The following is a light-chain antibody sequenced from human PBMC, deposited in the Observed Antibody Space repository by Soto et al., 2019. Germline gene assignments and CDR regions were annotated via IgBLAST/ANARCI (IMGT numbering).Light chain of an antibody. CDR1: QSISTY. J-gene: IGKJ1*01. Sequence: DIQMTQSPSSLSASVGDRVTITCRASQSISTYLNWYQQKPGKAPKLLIYGASSLQSGVPSRFSGSGSGTDLTLTISSLQPEDFATYYCQQTYSTPHTFGQGTKVEIK. V-gene: IGKV1-39*01. CDR2: GAS. CDR3: QQTYSTPHT.